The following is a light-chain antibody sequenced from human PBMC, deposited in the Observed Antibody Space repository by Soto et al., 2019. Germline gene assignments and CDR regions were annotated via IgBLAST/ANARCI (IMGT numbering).Light chain of an antibody. Sequence: QSALTQPRSVSGSPGQSVTSYCTGTSSDVGGYNYVSWYQQHPGKAPKLMIYDVSKRPSGVPDRFSGSKSGNTASLTISGLQAEDEADYYCCSYAGSYTYVFGTGTKLTVL. CDR2: DVS. J-gene: IGLJ1*01. CDR3: CSYAGSYTYV. CDR1: SSDVGGYNY. V-gene: IGLV2-11*01.